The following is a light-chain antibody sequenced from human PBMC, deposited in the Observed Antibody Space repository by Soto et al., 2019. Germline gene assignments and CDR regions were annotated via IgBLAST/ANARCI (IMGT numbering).Light chain of an antibody. Sequence: QSVLTQPPSASGSPGQSVTISCTGTSSDVSGYNYVSWYQQHPGKAPKLVIYEVTNRPSGVPDRFSGSRSGNTASLTVSGLQAEDEADYYCSSYGGSNNYVFXTGTKLTVL. V-gene: IGLV2-8*01. J-gene: IGLJ1*01. CDR2: EVT. CDR1: SSDVSGYNY. CDR3: SSYGGSNNYV.